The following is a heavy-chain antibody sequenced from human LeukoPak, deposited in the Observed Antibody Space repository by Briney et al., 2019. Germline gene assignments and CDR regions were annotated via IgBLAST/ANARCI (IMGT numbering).Heavy chain of an antibody. J-gene: IGHJ4*02. V-gene: IGHV3-23*01. D-gene: IGHD3-10*01. CDR2: ISGSGGSI. CDR1: GFTFSNNW. CDR3: AKLVYYYGSGREYFDY. Sequence: GGSLRLSCAASGFTFSNNWMTWVRQAPGKGLEWVSAISGSGGSIYYADSVKGRFTISRDNSKNTLYLQMNSLRAEDTAVYYCAKLVYYYGSGREYFDYWGQGTLVTVSS.